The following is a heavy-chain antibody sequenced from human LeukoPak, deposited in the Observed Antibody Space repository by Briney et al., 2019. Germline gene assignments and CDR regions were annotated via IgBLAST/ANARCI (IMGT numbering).Heavy chain of an antibody. V-gene: IGHV4-59*01. CDR2: IYYSGST. J-gene: IGHJ4*02. CDR3: ACIPLQKGRIAVAGAYYFDY. CDR1: GGSISSYY. Sequence: SETLSLTCTVSGGSISSYYWSWIRQPPGKGLEWIGYIYYSGSTNYNPSLKSRVTISVDTSKNQFSLKLSSVTAADTAVYYCACIPLQKGRIAVAGAYYFDYWGQGTLVTVSS. D-gene: IGHD6-19*01.